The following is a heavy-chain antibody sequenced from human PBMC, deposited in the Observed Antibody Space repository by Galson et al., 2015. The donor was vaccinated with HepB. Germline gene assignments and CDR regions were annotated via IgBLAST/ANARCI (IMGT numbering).Heavy chain of an antibody. CDR2: INHSGST. CDR3: ARGGSPPATTFGLPYHYFVMDV. Sequence: SETLSLTCAVYGGSFSGYYWSWVRQPPGTGLEWIGEINHSGSTNHNPSLKSRVTISVDASKNQFSLKLTSVTAADTAVYYCARGGSPPATTFGLPYHYFVMDVWGPGTAVTVPS. D-gene: IGHD3-16*01. J-gene: IGHJ6*02. CDR1: GGSFSGYY. V-gene: IGHV4-34*01.